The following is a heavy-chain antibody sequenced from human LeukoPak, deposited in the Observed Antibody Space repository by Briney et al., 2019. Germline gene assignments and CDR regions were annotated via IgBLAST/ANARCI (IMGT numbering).Heavy chain of an antibody. J-gene: IGHJ5*02. CDR3: ARGVGYCSSTSCYWWFDP. D-gene: IGHD2-2*01. V-gene: IGHV3-30-3*01. CDR1: GFTFSSYA. Sequence: GGSLRLSCAASGFTFSSYAMHWVRQAPGKGLEWVAVISYDGSNKFYADSVKGRFTISRDNSKDTLYLHMNSLRAEDTAVYYCARGVGYCSSTSCYWWFDPWGQGTLVTVSS. CDR2: ISYDGSNK.